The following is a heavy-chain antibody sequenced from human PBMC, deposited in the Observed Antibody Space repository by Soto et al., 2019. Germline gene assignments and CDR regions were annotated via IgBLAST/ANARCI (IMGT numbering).Heavy chain of an antibody. CDR2: ISAYNGNT. CDR1: GYTFTSYG. D-gene: IGHD3-9*01. Sequence: ASVKVSCKASGYTFTSYGISWVRQAPGQGLEWMGWISAYNGNTNYAQKLQGRVTMTTDTSTSTAYMELRSLRSDDTAVYYCARGDDILPRYYHVYWGQGTLVTVSS. CDR3: ARGDDILPRYYHVY. J-gene: IGHJ4*02. V-gene: IGHV1-18*01.